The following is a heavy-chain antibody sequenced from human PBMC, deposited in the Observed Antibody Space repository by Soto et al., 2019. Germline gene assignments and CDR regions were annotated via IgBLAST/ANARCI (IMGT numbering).Heavy chain of an antibody. Sequence: EVQLVESGGGLVQPGGSLKLSCAASGFTFSGSAVHWVRQASGKGLEWVGRIRSKANNYATVYAASVKGRFTISRDDSKNTAYLQMNILKTEDTAVYYCTRHAVQYCGGDCYLLPYFDLWGRGTLVTVSS. D-gene: IGHD2-21*02. CDR3: TRHAVQYCGGDCYLLPYFDL. J-gene: IGHJ2*01. CDR2: IRSKANNYAT. V-gene: IGHV3-73*02. CDR1: GFTFSGSA.